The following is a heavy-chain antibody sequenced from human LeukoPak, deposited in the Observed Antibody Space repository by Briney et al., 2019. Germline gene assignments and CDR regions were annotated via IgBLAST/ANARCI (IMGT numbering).Heavy chain of an antibody. CDR2: IIPIFGTA. V-gene: IGHV1-69*13. CDR3: ASLLPLGSSSH. D-gene: IGHD6-6*01. J-gene: IGHJ4*02. Sequence: SVKVSCKASGGTFSSYAISWVRHAPGQGLEWMGGIIPIFGTANYAQKFQGRVTITADESTSTAYMELSSLRSGDTAVYYCASLLPLGSSSHWGQGTLVTVSS. CDR1: GGTFSSYA.